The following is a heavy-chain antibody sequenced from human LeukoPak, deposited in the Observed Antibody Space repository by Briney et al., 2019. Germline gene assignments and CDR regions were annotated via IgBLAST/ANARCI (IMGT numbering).Heavy chain of an antibody. CDR3: ARGSRFGVVERDAFDI. J-gene: IGHJ3*02. D-gene: IGHD3-3*01. CDR1: RFTFSSYG. CDR2: IKQDGSEK. V-gene: IGHV3-7*01. Sequence: PGGSLRLSCAASRFTFSSYGMSWVRQAPGKGLEWVANIKQDGSEKYYVDSVKGRFAISRDNAKNSLYLQMNSLRAKDTAVYYCARGSRFGVVERDAFDIWGQGTMVTVSS.